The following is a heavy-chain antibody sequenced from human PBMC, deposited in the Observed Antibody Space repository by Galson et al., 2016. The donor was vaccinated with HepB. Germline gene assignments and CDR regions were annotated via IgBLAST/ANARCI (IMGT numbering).Heavy chain of an antibody. V-gene: IGHV1-69*13. Sequence: SVKVSCKASGGTFKSYAFSWVRQAPGQGLEWMGWIIPMFGSTNYAQKFQGRVTISADESTSTAYMELSSLRSDDTAVYFCARAPGIEVAGVFHPWGQGTLVIVSS. J-gene: IGHJ5*02. CDR2: IIPMFGST. D-gene: IGHD6-19*01. CDR3: ARAPGIEVAGVFHP. CDR1: GGTFKSYA.